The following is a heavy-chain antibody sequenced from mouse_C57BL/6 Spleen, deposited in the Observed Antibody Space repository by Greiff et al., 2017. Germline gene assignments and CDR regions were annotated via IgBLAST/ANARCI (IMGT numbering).Heavy chain of an antibody. CDR3: GVSGSSYVGYFGV. V-gene: IGHV1-74*01. D-gene: IGHD1-1*01. CDR1: GYTFTSYW. Sequence: QVQLQQPGAELVKPGASVKVSCKASGYTFTSYWMHWVKQRPGQGLEWIGRIHPSDSDTNYNQKFKAKATLTVDKSSSTAYMQLTSLTAEESAVYYCGVSGSSYVGYFGVWGTGTTVTVSA. CDR2: IHPSDSDT. J-gene: IGHJ1*03.